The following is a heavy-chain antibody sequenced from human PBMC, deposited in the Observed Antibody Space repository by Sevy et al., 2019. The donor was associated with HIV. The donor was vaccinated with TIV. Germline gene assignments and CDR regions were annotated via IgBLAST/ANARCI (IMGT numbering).Heavy chain of an antibody. CDR2: TYYRSKWYN. D-gene: IGHD3-22*01. CDR1: GDSVSSNSAS. J-gene: IGHJ4*02. V-gene: IGHV6-1*01. CDR3: ARGSHSSSSVGFDY. Sequence: QSQTLSLTCAISGDSVSSNSASWNWIRQSPSRGLEWLGRTYYRSKWYNDYAVSVQSQITINPDTSKNQFSLQLNSVTPEDTAVYYCARGSHSSSSVGFDYWGQGTLVTVSS.